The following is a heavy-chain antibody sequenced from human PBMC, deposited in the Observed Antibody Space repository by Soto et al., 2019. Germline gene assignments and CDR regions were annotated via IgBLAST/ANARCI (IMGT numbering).Heavy chain of an antibody. V-gene: IGHV1-2*02. CDR3: ERERFGLFYFDY. CDR1: GYTFTGYY. CDR2: INPNNGGT. Sequence: QVQLVQSGAEVKNPGASVKVSCKASGYTFTGYYIHWVRQAPGQGLEWVGWINPNNGGTSYAQKFTGGVTMNRDTYISTDYMELSRLRSDDTAVYYCERERFGLFYFDYWGQGTLVTVSS. J-gene: IGHJ4*02. D-gene: IGHD3-10*01.